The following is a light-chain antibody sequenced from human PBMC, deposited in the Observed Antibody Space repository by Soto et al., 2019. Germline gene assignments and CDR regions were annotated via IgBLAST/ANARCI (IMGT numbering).Light chain of an antibody. CDR3: SSYTSSSIRV. Sequence: QSALTQPASVSGSPGQSITISCTGTSSDVGDYNYVSWYQHHPGKAPKLMIYEVSDRPSGVSNRFSGSKSGNTASLTISGLQAEDEADYYCSSYTSSSIRVFGGGTKLTVL. CDR2: EVS. J-gene: IGLJ2*01. V-gene: IGLV2-14*01. CDR1: SSDVGDYNY.